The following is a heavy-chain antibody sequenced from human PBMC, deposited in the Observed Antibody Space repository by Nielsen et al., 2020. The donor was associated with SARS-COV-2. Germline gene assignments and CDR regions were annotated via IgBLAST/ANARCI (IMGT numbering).Heavy chain of an antibody. CDR1: GYIFTSYW. D-gene: IGHD3-9*01. CDR3: ARHGDYDILTGYYPHDAFDI. V-gene: IGHV5-10-1*01. Sequence: GGSLRLSCKGSGYIFTSYWISWVRQMPGKGLEWMGRIDPSDSYTNYSPSFQGHVTISADKSISTAYLQWSSLKASDTAMYYCARHGDYDILTGYYPHDAFDIWGQGTMVTVSS. CDR2: IDPSDSYT. J-gene: IGHJ3*02.